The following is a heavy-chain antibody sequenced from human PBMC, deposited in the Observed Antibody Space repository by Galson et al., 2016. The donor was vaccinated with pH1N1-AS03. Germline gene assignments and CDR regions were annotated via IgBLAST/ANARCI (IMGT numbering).Heavy chain of an antibody. V-gene: IGHV3-11*04. D-gene: IGHD6-19*01. CDR2: ISSGATAM. Sequence: SLRLSCAASGFTFSDYYMSWIRQAPGKGLEWVSHISSGATAMYYAESVKGRFTVSRANAKTSLYLQMNSLRAEATGFYYCVAGAGWLFDYWGQGVLVTVSS. CDR3: VAGAGWLFDY. CDR1: GFTFSDYY. J-gene: IGHJ4*02.